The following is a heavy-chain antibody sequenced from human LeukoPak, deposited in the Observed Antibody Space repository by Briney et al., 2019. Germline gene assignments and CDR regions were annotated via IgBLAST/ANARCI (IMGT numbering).Heavy chain of an antibody. V-gene: IGHV3-7*01. CDR3: AREDHSNYNY. J-gene: IGHJ4*02. CDR2: IKQDGSEK. D-gene: IGHD4-11*01. CDR1: GFIFSSYW. Sequence: GGSLRLSCAASGFIFSSYWMIWVRQAPGKGLEWVADIKQDGSEKYYVDSVKGRFTISRDNPKNSLYLQMNSLRVEDTAVYYCAREDHSNYNYWGQGTLVTVSS.